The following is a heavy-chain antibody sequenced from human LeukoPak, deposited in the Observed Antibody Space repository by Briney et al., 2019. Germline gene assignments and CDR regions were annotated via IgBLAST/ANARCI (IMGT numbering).Heavy chain of an antibody. V-gene: IGHV3-15*01. Sequence: GGSLRLSCTTSGFTFGDYAMSWVRQAPGKGLEWVGRIKSKTDGGTTDYAAPVKGRFTISRDDSKNTLYLQMNSLKTEDTAVYYCTTGPPSWELLDYWGQGTLVTVSS. CDR1: GFTFGDYA. D-gene: IGHD1-26*01. CDR2: IKSKTDGGTT. J-gene: IGHJ4*02. CDR3: TTGPPSWELLDY.